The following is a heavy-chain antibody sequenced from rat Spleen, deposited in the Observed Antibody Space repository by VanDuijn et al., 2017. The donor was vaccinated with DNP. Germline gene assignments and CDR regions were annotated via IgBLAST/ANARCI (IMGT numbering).Heavy chain of an antibody. CDR1: GYTFTTYY. D-gene: IGHD1-9*01. CDR2: INTGSGGT. Sequence: QVQLRQSGAEPAKPGSSVKISCKASGYTFTTYYISWIKQTTGQGLDYIGYINTGSGGTHYNEKFKGKATLTVDKSSSTAFMQLSRLTPDDSAVYYCARCPFSYYGYNSYYFDYWGQGVMVTVSS. V-gene: IGHV1-43*01. J-gene: IGHJ2*01. CDR3: ARCPFSYYGYNSYYFDY.